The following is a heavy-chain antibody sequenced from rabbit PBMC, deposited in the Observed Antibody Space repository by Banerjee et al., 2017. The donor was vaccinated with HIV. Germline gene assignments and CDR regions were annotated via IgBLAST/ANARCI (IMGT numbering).Heavy chain of an antibody. J-gene: IGHJ4*01. Sequence: QEQLVESGGGLVQPEGSLTLTCKASGFDFSSNVMCWVRQAPGKGLEWIACIVTGSSGSTWYASWVNGRFTISKTSSTTVTLQMTSLTAADTATYFCAREGVNIGGGYLWGPGTLVTVS. CDR1: GFDFSSNV. CDR3: AREGVNIGGGYL. CDR2: IVTGSSGST. D-gene: IGHD1-1*01. V-gene: IGHV1S45*01.